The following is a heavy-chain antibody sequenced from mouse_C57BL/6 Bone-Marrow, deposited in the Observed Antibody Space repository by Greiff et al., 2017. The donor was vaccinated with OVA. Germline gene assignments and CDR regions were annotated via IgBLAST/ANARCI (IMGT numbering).Heavy chain of an antibody. CDR3: ARNILRTNYAMNY. CDR1: GFSFTSYA. CDR2: IWTGGGT. V-gene: IGHV2-9-1*01. D-gene: IGHD1-1*01. Sequence: VQLQESGPGLVAPSQSLSITCTVSGFSFTSYAISWVRQPPGKGLEWLGVIWTGGGTTYNSALKSRLSIRKDNSKGQVFLKMNSLQTDNTARYYCARNILRTNYAMNYGGQGTSVPVSS. J-gene: IGHJ4*01.